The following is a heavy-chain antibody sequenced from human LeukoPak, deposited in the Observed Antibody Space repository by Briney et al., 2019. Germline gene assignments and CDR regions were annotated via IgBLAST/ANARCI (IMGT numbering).Heavy chain of an antibody. CDR3: ARDLDIVVVPAAMPNDYYYYYGMDV. J-gene: IGHJ6*02. Sequence: ASVKFSCKASGYTFTSYGISWVRQAPGQGLEWMGWISAYNGNTNYAQKLQGRVTMTTDTSTSTAYMELRSLRSDDTAVYYCARDLDIVVVPAAMPNDYYYYYGMDVWGQGTTVTVSS. CDR2: ISAYNGNT. CDR1: GYTFTSYG. D-gene: IGHD2-2*01. V-gene: IGHV1-18*01.